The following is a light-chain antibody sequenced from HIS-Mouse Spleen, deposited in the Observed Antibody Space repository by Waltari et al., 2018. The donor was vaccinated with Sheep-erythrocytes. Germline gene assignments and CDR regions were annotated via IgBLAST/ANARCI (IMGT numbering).Light chain of an antibody. Sequence: QSALIQPRSVSGSPGQSVTISCTGTRSDVGCYNYVSWYQQHPGKAPKLMIYDVSKRPSGVPDRFSGSKSGNTASLTISGLQAEDEADYYCCSYAGSYNHVFATGTKVTVL. V-gene: IGLV2-11*01. CDR1: RSDVGCYNY. CDR3: CSYAGSYNHV. J-gene: IGLJ1*01. CDR2: DVS.